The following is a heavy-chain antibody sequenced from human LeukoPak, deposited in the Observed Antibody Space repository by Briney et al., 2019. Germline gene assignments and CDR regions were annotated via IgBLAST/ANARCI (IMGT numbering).Heavy chain of an antibody. CDR3: AKVANRGWGDAFDI. V-gene: IGHV3-21*04. Sequence: GGSLRLSCAASGFTFSSYSMNWVRQAPGKGLEWVSFISSSSYIYYADSVKGRFTISRDNSKNTLYLQMNSLRAEDTAVYYCAKVANRGWGDAFDIWGQGTMVTVSS. J-gene: IGHJ3*02. D-gene: IGHD3-10*01. CDR1: GFTFSSYS. CDR2: ISSSSYI.